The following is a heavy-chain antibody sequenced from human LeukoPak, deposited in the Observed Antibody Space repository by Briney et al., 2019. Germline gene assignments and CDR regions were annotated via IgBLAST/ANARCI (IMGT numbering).Heavy chain of an antibody. J-gene: IGHJ4*02. CDR1: GFTFDDYA. V-gene: IGHV3-9*01. CDR2: ISWNSGST. D-gene: IGHD2-15*01. CDR3: AKALGYCSGGSCEGYDY. Sequence: GRSLRLSCAASGFTFDDYAMHWVRQAPGKGLEWVSGISWNSGSTGYADSVKGRFTISRDNAKNSLYLQMNSLGAEDTALYYCAKALGYCSGGSCEGYDYWGQGTLVTVSS.